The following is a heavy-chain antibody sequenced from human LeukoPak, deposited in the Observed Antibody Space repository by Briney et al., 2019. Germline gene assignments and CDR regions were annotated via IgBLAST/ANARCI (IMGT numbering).Heavy chain of an antibody. V-gene: IGHV3-7*01. CDR3: PRDRVHSGYDLYDY. Sequence: GGSLRLACAASGFTFSDYWMGWVRHAPGKGLEWVANIKQDGSEIYYVDSVKGRFTISRDTAKDSLYLQMNSLRAEDTAVYYCPRDRVHSGYDLYDYWGQGTLVTVSS. J-gene: IGHJ4*02. D-gene: IGHD5-12*01. CDR2: IKQDGSEI. CDR1: GFTFSDYW.